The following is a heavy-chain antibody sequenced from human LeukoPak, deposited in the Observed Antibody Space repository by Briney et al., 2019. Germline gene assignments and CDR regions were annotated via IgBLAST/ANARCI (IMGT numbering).Heavy chain of an antibody. Sequence: ASVKVSCKASGYTFTGYYMHWVRQAPGQGLEWMGWINPNSGGTNYAQKFQGRVTMTRDTSISTAYMELSRLRSDDTAVYYCARDKQWFGELLLDYWGQGTLVTVSS. CDR2: INPNSGGT. J-gene: IGHJ4*02. D-gene: IGHD3-10*01. CDR3: ARDKQWFGELLLDY. V-gene: IGHV1-2*02. CDR1: GYTFTGYY.